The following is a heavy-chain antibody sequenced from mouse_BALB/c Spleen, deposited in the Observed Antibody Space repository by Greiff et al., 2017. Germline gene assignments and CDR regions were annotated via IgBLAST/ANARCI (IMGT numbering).Heavy chain of an antibody. V-gene: IGHV1S81*02. D-gene: IGHD1-1*01. CDR3: TRRYYGSSDY. J-gene: IGHJ2*01. CDR2: INPSNGGT. CDR1: GYTFTSYY. Sequence: VQLQESGAELVKPGASVKLSCKASGYTFTSYYMYWVKQRPGQGLEWIGEINPSNGGTNFNEKFKSKATLTVDKSSSTAYMQLSSLTSEDSAVYYCTRRYYGSSDYWGQGTTLTVSS.